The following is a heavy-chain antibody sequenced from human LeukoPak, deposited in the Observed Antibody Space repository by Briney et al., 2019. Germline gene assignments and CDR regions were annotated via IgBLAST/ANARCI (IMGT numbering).Heavy chain of an antibody. CDR3: TRVGTFDY. V-gene: IGHV3-49*04. CDR1: GFTFGDYA. J-gene: IGHJ4*02. CDR2: IRSKAYGGTT. Sequence: GGSLRLSCTASGFTFGDYAMSWVRQAPGKGLEWVGFIRSKAYGGTTEYAASVKGRFTISRDDSKSIAYLQMDSLKTEDTAVYYCTRVGTFDYWGRGTLVTVSS.